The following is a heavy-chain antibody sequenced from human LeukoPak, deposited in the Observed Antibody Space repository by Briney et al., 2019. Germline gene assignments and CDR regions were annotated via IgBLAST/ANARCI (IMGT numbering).Heavy chain of an antibody. CDR2: VRSKSNTYEA. CDR1: GFTFSSYG. V-gene: IGHV3-73*01. D-gene: IGHD2-2*02. J-gene: IGHJ4*02. CDR3: TREGCGATSCYTNDY. Sequence: GGSLRLSCAASGFTFSSYGMHWVRQASGKGLEWVGRVRSKSNTYEASYAASVRGRFTISRDDSENLTYLQMNNLKTEDTAIYYCTREGCGATSCYTNDYWGQGTLVTVSS.